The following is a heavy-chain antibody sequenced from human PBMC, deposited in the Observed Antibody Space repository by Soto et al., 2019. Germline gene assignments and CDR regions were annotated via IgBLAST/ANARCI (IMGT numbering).Heavy chain of an antibody. J-gene: IGHJ5*02. CDR1: GGAISGYY. V-gene: IGHV4-4*07. CDR2: IYSSGST. CDR3: ARGPRFSDWFDP. D-gene: IGHD3-3*01. Sequence: SETLSLTCTVTGGAISGYYCTWIRQSDGEGLEWIGRIYSSGSTNYNPSLKSRVSISLDTAMNYFSLRLSSVTAADTAVYYCARGPRFSDWFDPWGQGTLVTVS.